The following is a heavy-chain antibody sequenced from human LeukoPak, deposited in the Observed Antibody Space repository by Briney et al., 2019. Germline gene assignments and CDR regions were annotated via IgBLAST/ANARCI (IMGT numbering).Heavy chain of an antibody. CDR3: AKDTYYGSANYMDV. D-gene: IGHD3-10*01. CDR1: GFTFSSYG. CDR2: ISYDGSNK. J-gene: IGHJ6*03. Sequence: PGRSLRLSCAASGFTFSSYGMHWVRQAPGKGLEWVAVISYDGSNKYYADSVKGRFTISRDNSKNTLYLQTNSLRAEDAAVYYCAKDTYYGSANYMDVWGKGTTVTVSS. V-gene: IGHV3-30*18.